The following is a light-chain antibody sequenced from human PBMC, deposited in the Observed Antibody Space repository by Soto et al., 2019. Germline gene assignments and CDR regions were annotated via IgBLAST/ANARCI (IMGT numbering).Light chain of an antibody. J-gene: IGLJ2*01. CDR3: QSYGTTNQV. V-gene: IGLV6-57*04. Sequence: NFMLTQPHSVSESPGKTVTISCTRSSGSIANNYVQWYQQRPGSAPTTVIHEDNQRPSGVPDRFSGSIDSSSNSASLTISGLKTEDEAHYYCQSYGTTNQVFGGGTKLTVL. CDR1: SGSIANNY. CDR2: EDN.